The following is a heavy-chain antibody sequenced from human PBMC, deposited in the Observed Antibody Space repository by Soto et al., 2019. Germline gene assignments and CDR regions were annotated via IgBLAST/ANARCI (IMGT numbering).Heavy chain of an antibody. J-gene: IGHJ5*02. CDR1: GFTFSSYG. CDR2: ISYDGSNK. CDR3: AKDQNSGWDNWFDP. Sequence: GGSLRLSCAASGFTFSSYGMPWVRQAPGKGLEWVAVISYDGSNKYYADSVKGRFTISRDNSKNTLYLQMNSLRAEDTAVYYCAKDQNSGWDNWFDPRGQGT. V-gene: IGHV3-30*18. D-gene: IGHD6-19*01.